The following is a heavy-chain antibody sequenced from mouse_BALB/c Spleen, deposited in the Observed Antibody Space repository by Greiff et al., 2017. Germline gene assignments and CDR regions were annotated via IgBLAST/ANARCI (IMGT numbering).Heavy chain of an antibody. J-gene: IGHJ4*01. CDR1: GFTFSDYY. V-gene: IGHV5-4*02. CDR2: ISDGGSYT. D-gene: IGHD1-1*01. CDR3: ARGRTLLYYAMDY. Sequence: EVQLVESGGGLVKPGGSLKLSCAASGFTFSDYYMYWVRQTPEKRLEWVATISDGGSYTYYPDSVKGRFTISRDNAKNNLYLQMSSLKSEDTAMYYCARGRTLLYYAMDYWGQGTSVTVSS.